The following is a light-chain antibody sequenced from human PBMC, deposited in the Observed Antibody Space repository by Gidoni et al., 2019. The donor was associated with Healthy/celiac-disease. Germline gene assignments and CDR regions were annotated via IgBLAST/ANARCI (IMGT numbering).Light chain of an antibody. J-gene: IGKJ2*01. CDR2: GAS. CDR3: QQYNNWPPYT. V-gene: IGKV3-15*01. Sequence: EIVMTQSPATLSVSPGERATLSCRASQSVSSNLDWYQQKPGQAPRLLIYGASTRATGIPARFSVSGSVTEFTLTISSLQSEDFAVYYCQQYNNWPPYTFGQGTKLEIK. CDR1: QSVSSN.